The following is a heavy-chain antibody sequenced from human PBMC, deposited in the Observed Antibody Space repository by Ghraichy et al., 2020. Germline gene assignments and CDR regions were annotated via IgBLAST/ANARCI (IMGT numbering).Heavy chain of an antibody. V-gene: IGHV3-23*01. CDR2: ITGSGART. CDR3: AKATSVDTVFFDY. D-gene: IGHD3/OR15-3a*01. J-gene: IGHJ4*02. CDR1: GFTFDRYA. Sequence: GGSLRLSCAASGFTFDRYAMSWVRQAPGKGLEWLSAITGSGARTHYADSVTGRFTISRDNSKNTLYLEMHNLRAEDTAVYYCAKATSVDTVFFDYWGQGTLVTVSS.